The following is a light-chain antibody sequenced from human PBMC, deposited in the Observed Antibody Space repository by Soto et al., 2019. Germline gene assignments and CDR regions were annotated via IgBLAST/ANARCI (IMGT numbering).Light chain of an antibody. CDR1: QSVSSNY. Sequence: ELVLTQSPGTLSLSPGERATLSCRASQSVSSNYLAWYQQKPGQAPRLLIYGASSRATGIPDRFSGSGSGTDFTLTISGLEPEDFAVYYCQQYDRSPPLTFGGGTKVDIK. CDR3: QQYDRSPPLT. J-gene: IGKJ4*01. V-gene: IGKV3-20*01. CDR2: GAS.